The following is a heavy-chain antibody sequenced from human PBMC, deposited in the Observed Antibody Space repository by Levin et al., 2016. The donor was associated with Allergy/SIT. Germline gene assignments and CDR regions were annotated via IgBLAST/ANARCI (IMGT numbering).Heavy chain of an antibody. D-gene: IGHD2/OR15-2a*01. Sequence: GGSLRLSCASSGFTFSAYVMTWVRQSPGKGLEWVSSITGDGDATFYADSVKGRFIVSRDNSKNTVYLQMSSLKADDTAVYYCAKGKSSRELDWFDPWGRGTLVTVSS. CDR1: GFTFSAYV. CDR3: AKGKSSRELDWFDP. V-gene: IGHV3-23*01. J-gene: IGHJ5*02. CDR2: ITGDGDAT.